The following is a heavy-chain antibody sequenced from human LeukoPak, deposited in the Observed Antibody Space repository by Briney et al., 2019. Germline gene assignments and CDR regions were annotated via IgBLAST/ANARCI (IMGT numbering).Heavy chain of an antibody. D-gene: IGHD6-19*01. CDR3: ARVLSSSGVLQGWFYMDV. CDR2: FYYRGRT. J-gene: IGHJ6*03. CDR1: GDSFSSSSYF. Sequence: SETLFLTCTVSGDSFSSSSYFWAWIRQPPGKGLEWIVNFYYRGRTYDNPSLKSRVTISVDTSKNQFSLKLSSVTAADTAVYFCARVLSSSGVLQGWFYMDVWGKGTTVTVS. V-gene: IGHV4-39*07.